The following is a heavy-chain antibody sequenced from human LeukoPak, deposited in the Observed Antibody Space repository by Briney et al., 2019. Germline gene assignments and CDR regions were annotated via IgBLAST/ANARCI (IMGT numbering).Heavy chain of an antibody. D-gene: IGHD2-2*01. J-gene: IGHJ4*02. CDR1: GFTFSSYG. CDR2: IWSDGSTK. V-gene: IGHV3-33*01. Sequence: GGALRLSCVASGFTFSSYGMHWVRQAPGKGLEWVAIIWSDGSTKYYVGSVRGRFTISRDSSKSTLYLQMNSLRAEDTAVYYCARDAATSVGMPHYWGQGTVVTVSS. CDR3: ARDAATSVGMPHY.